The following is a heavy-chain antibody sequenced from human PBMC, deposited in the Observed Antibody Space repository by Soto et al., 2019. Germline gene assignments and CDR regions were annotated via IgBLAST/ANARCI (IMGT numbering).Heavy chain of an antibody. Sequence: EVQLVESGGGLVKPGGSLRLSCAASGFTFSSYSMNWVRQAPGKGLEWVSSISSSSSYIYYADSVKGRFTISRDNAKNSLYLQMNRLRAEDTAVYYCARSVVVAATRNAFDIWGQGTMVTVSS. D-gene: IGHD2-15*01. CDR2: ISSSSSYI. V-gene: IGHV3-21*01. J-gene: IGHJ3*02. CDR1: GFTFSSYS. CDR3: ARSVVVAATRNAFDI.